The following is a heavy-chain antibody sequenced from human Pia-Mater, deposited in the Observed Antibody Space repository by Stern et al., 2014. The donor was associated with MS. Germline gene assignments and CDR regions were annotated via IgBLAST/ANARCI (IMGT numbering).Heavy chain of an antibody. CDR3: ARDRQWEVSGPSDY. Sequence: VQLVESGGGLVQRGGSLSLSCAASGFTFSTYWMHWVRQVPGKGLEWVARINTDATRTSYADSVKGRFTISRDNAKNTLYLQMDSLRADDTAIYYCARDRQWEVSGPSDYWGPGTLVTVSS. J-gene: IGHJ4*02. V-gene: IGHV3-74*01. D-gene: IGHD1-26*01. CDR1: GFTFSTYW. CDR2: INTDATRT.